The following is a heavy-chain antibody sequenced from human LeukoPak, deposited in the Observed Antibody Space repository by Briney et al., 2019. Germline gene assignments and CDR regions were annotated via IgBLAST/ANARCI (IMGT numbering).Heavy chain of an antibody. CDR1: GGSFSGYY. J-gene: IGHJ3*02. Sequence: PSETLSLTCAVYGGSFSGYYWSWIRQPPGKGLEWIGEINHSGSTNYNPSLKSRVTISVDTSKNQFSLKLSSVTAADTAVYYCARDRIAAAGADAFDIWGQGTMVTVSS. D-gene: IGHD6-13*01. CDR3: ARDRIAAAGADAFDI. CDR2: INHSGST. V-gene: IGHV4-34*01.